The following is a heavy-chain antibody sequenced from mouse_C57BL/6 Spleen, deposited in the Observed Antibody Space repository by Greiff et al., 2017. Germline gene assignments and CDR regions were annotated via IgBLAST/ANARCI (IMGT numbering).Heavy chain of an antibody. Sequence: EVQLQQSGPELVKPGASVKISCKASGYSFTGYYMNWVKQSPEKSLEWIGEINPSTGGTTYNQKFKAKATLTVDKSSSTAYMQLKSLTSEDSAVYYCARGDYDAYYFDYWGQGTTLTVSS. CDR2: INPSTGGT. D-gene: IGHD2-3*01. CDR1: GYSFTGYY. CDR3: ARGDYDAYYFDY. V-gene: IGHV1-42*01. J-gene: IGHJ2*01.